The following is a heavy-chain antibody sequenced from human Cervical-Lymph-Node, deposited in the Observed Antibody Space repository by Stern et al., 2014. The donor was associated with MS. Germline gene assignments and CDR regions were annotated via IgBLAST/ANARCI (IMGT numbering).Heavy chain of an antibody. J-gene: IGHJ2*01. CDR2: IYHSGST. D-gene: IGHD1-26*01. V-gene: IGHV4-31*06. CDR3: SHLSTWYFDL. Sequence: VQLVESGPGLVKPSQTLSLTCTVSGDSLRSANYYWSWIRQHPGKGLEWIGYIYHSGSTFYNPSLKSRVTISVDTSKNQFSLNLTSVTAADTAVYFCSHLSTWYFDLWGRGTPVTVAS. CDR1: GDSLRSANYY.